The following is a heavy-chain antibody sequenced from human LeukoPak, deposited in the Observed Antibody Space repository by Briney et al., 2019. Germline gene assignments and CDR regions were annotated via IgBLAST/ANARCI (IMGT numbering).Heavy chain of an antibody. Sequence: ASVKVSCKASGYTFTGYYMHWVRQAPGQGLEWMGIINPSGGSTSYAQKFQGRVTMTRDMSTSTVYMELSSLRSEDTAVYYCARDRSGYLLIVWGQGTLVTVSS. V-gene: IGHV1-46*01. J-gene: IGHJ4*02. CDR2: INPSGGST. CDR3: ARDRSGYLLIV. D-gene: IGHD3-22*01. CDR1: GYTFTGYY.